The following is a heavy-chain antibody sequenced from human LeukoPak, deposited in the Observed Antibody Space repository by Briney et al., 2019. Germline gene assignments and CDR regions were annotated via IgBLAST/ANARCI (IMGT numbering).Heavy chain of an antibody. Sequence: PSETLSLTCTVAGGSISSYYWSWIRQPPGKGLEWIGYIYYSGSTNYNPSLKSRVTISVDTSKNQFSLKLSSVTAADTAVYYCARAWYYGSGSYYLDYWGQGTLVTVSS. CDR3: ARAWYYGSGSYYLDY. J-gene: IGHJ4*02. CDR1: GGSISSYY. D-gene: IGHD3-10*01. V-gene: IGHV4-59*01. CDR2: IYYSGST.